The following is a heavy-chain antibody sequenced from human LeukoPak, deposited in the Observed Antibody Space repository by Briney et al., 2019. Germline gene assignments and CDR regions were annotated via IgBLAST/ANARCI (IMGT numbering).Heavy chain of an antibody. V-gene: IGHV3-74*01. Sequence: GGSLRLSCAASGYTFSRYWMHWVRQGPGKGLVWVSRINEDGSSTSYAESVRGRFTISRDNAKDTLYLQMNSLRAEDAAVYYCTTDTFGARDSWGQGTLVTVSS. D-gene: IGHD3-10*01. CDR2: INEDGSST. J-gene: IGHJ4*02. CDR3: TTDTFGARDS. CDR1: GYTFSRYW.